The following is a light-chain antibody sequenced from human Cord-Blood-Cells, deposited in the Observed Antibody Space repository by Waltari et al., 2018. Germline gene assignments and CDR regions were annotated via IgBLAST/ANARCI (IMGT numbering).Light chain of an antibody. CDR1: SSDVGSYNR. V-gene: IGLV2-18*02. J-gene: IGLJ3*02. Sequence: QSALTQPPSVSGSPGQSVTISCTGTSSDVGSYNRVSWYQQPPGTAPKLMIYEVSNRPSGVPDRFSGSKSGNTASLTISGLQEEDEADYYCSAYTSSSTWVFGGGTKLTVL. CDR3: SAYTSSSTWV. CDR2: EVS.